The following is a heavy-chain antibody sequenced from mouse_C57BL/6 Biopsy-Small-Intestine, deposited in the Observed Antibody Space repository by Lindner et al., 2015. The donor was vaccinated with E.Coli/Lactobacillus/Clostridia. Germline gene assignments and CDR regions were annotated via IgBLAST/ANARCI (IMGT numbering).Heavy chain of an antibody. CDR3: ARGTYDKDYAMDY. V-gene: IGHV1-54*01. Sequence: SGAELIRPGTSVKVSCKASGYAFTNYLIEWVKQRPGQGLEWIGVINPGSGGTNYNEKFKGKATLTADKSSSTAYMQLSSLTSEDSAVYFCARGTYDKDYAMDYWGQGTSVTVSS. CDR1: GYAFTNYL. D-gene: IGHD2-3*01. J-gene: IGHJ4*01. CDR2: INPGSGGT.